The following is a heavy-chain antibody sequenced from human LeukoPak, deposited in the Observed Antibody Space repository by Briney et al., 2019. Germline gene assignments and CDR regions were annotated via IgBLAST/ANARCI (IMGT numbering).Heavy chain of an antibody. V-gene: IGHV1-69*06. Sequence: SVKVSCKASGGTFSNYAISWVRQAPGQGLEWMGGIIPIFGTANYAQKFRGRVTITADKSTRTAYMELSSLRSEDTAVYYCAGKLWFGVYYYYYYMDVWGKGTTVTISS. CDR1: GGTFSNYA. J-gene: IGHJ6*03. CDR3: AGKLWFGVYYYYYYMDV. CDR2: IIPIFGTA. D-gene: IGHD3-10*01.